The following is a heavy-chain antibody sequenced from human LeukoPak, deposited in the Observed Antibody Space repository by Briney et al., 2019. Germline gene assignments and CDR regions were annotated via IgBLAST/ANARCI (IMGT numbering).Heavy chain of an antibody. J-gene: IGHJ6*03. D-gene: IGHD6-13*01. Sequence: PGRSLRLSCAASGFTFDDYAMHWVRQAPGKGLEWVSGISWNSGSIGYADSVKGRFTISRDNAKNSLYLQMNSLRAEDMALYYCAKGYSSSWYTYYYMDVWGKGTTVTVSS. CDR1: GFTFDDYA. V-gene: IGHV3-9*03. CDR2: ISWNSGSI. CDR3: AKGYSSSWYTYYYMDV.